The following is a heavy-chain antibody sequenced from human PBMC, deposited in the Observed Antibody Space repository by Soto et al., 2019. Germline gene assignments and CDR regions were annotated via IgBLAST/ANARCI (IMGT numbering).Heavy chain of an antibody. D-gene: IGHD3-10*01. V-gene: IGHV1-3*01. CDR1: GYTFTSYA. J-gene: IGHJ6*02. CDR3: ARGRITMVRGHYGMDV. CDR2: INAGNGNT. Sequence: ASVKVPCKASGYTFTSYAIHWVRQAPGQRLEWMGWINAGNGNTKYSQRFQGRVTITRDTSASTAYMELSSLRSEDTAVYYCARGRITMVRGHYGMDVWGQGTTVTVSS.